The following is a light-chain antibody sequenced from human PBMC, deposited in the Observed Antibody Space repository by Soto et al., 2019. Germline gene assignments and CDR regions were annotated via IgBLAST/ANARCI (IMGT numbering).Light chain of an antibody. V-gene: IGLV2-11*01. CDR1: SSDVGTYNY. J-gene: IGLJ1*01. Sequence: QSALTQPRSVSGSPGQSVTISCTGTSSDVGTYNYVSWYQQHPGKAPKVMIYDVSERPSGVPDRFSGSKSGNTASLTISGLQAEDEADYYCCSYAGSTRDVVGTGTKLTVL. CDR2: DVS. CDR3: CSYAGSTRDV.